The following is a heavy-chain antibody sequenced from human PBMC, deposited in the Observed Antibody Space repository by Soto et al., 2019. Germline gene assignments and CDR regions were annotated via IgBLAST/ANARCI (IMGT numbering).Heavy chain of an antibody. CDR1: GFTFENYA. D-gene: IGHD3-3*01. CDR2: ISGSGGTT. Sequence: GGSLRLSCVASGFTFENYAMSWVRQAPGKGLEWVSAISGSGGTTYYSDSVKGRFTISRDNSKNTVYLQRNDLRVEDAAEYFCAKDSWAIFGVPAGEYYAMDVWGQGTTVTVSS. CDR3: AKDSWAIFGVPAGEYYAMDV. V-gene: IGHV3-23*01. J-gene: IGHJ6*02.